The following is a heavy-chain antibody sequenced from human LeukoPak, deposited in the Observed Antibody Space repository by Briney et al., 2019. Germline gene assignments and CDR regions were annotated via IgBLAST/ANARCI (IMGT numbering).Heavy chain of an antibody. V-gene: IGHV4-30-4*01. Sequence: PSQTLSLTCTVSGGSISSGDYYWSWIRQPPGKGLEWIGYIYYSGSTYYNPSLKSRVTISVDTSKNQLSLKLSSVTAADTAVYYCARRYYDILTGYYSFDYWGQGTLVTVSS. CDR3: ARRYYDILTGYYSFDY. J-gene: IGHJ4*02. CDR1: GGSISSGDYY. D-gene: IGHD3-9*01. CDR2: IYYSGST.